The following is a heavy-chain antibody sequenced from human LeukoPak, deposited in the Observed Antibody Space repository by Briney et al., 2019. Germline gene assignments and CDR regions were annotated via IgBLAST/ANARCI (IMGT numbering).Heavy chain of an antibody. CDR3: ARPVYCGGDCYAFDY. D-gene: IGHD2-21*02. CDR1: GYSFTSYW. CDR2: IYPGDSDT. Sequence: GESLKISCKGSGYSFTSYWIGWVRQMPGEGLEWMGIIYPGDSDTRYSPSFQGQVTISADKSISTAYLQWSSLKASDTAMYYCARPVYCGGDCYAFDYWGQGTLVTVSS. V-gene: IGHV5-51*01. J-gene: IGHJ4*02.